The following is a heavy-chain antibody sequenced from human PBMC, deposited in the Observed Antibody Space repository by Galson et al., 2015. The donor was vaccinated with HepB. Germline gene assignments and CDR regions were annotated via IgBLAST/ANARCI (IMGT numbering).Heavy chain of an antibody. CDR3: ARGLASYGVVFDY. D-gene: IGHD3-16*01. V-gene: IGHV3-53*01. Sequence: SLRLSCAASGFTFSSYAMHWVRQAPGKGLEWVSVFYRDGTIYYANSVKGRFTISRDISKNTVYLQMDNLRVEDTAIYYCARGLASYGVVFDYWGQGILVTISS. CDR1: GFTFSSYA. CDR2: FYRDGTI. J-gene: IGHJ4*02.